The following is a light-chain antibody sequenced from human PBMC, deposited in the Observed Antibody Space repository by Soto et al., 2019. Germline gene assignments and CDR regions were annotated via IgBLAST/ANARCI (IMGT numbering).Light chain of an antibody. CDR2: EAS. V-gene: IGKV1-5*03. Sequence: VHMTQSASTLSASVLYRVAITCLASQSINNWLAWYQQKPGKAPKLLIYEASNLQSGVPSRFSGSGSGTEFILTINSLQPEDFATYYCQHYNSYSWTFGQGTKVDIK. J-gene: IGKJ1*01. CDR1: QSINNW. CDR3: QHYNSYSWT.